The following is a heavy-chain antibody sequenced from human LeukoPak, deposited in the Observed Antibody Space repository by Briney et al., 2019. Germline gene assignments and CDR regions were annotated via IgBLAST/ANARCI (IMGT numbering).Heavy chain of an antibody. Sequence: ASVKVSCKASGGTFSSYAISWVRQAPGQGLEWMGGIIPIFGTANYAQKFQGRVTITADKSMSTAYMELSSLRSEDTAVYYCARVNYSYGPEVYYYFDYWGQGTLVTVSS. J-gene: IGHJ4*02. CDR2: IIPIFGTA. V-gene: IGHV1-69*06. CDR1: GGTFSSYA. CDR3: ARVNYSYGPEVYYYFDY. D-gene: IGHD5-18*01.